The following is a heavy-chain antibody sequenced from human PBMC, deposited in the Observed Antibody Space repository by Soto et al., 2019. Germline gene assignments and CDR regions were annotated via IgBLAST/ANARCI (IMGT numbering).Heavy chain of an antibody. Sequence: EVQLVESGGGVVRPGGFLRLSCAASGFTFDDYGMSWVRQAPGKGLEWVSGINWNGGSTGYADSVKGRFTISRDNAKNSLYLQMNSLRAEDTALYYCASSQLEGYCSFCGLDYWGQGTLVTVSS. J-gene: IGHJ4*02. D-gene: IGHD3-22*01. V-gene: IGHV3-20*04. CDR3: ASSQLEGYCSFCGLDY. CDR2: INWNGGST. CDR1: GFTFDDYG.